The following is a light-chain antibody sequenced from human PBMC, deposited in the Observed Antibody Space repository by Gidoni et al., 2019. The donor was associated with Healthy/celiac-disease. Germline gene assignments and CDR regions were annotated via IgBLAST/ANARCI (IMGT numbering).Light chain of an antibody. CDR1: PGIRIY. V-gene: IGKV1-8*01. CDR2: AAS. Sequence: AIRMTQSPSSFSASTGDSITITCRASPGIRIYLAWYQQKPGKEPKLLIYAASTLQSGVTSRFIGSGSGTDFTLTISCLQSEDFATYYCQQYYSYPLTFXQXTKVEIK. CDR3: QQYYSYPLT. J-gene: IGKJ1*01.